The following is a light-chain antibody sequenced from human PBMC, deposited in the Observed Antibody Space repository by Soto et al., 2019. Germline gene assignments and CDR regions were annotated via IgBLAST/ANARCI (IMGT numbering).Light chain of an antibody. Sequence: EIVLTQSPATLSLSPGERATLSCRASQSVSSYLAWYQKKPGQAPRLLIYDASNRATGIPARFSGSGSGTDFTHTISSLEPEDFAVYYCQQRSNWPPTWTFGQGTKVEIK. CDR1: QSVSSY. V-gene: IGKV3-11*01. J-gene: IGKJ1*01. CDR2: DAS. CDR3: QQRSNWPPTWT.